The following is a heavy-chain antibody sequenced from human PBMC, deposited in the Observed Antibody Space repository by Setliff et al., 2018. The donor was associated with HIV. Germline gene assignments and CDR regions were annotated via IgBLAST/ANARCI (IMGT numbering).Heavy chain of an antibody. CDR3: ARDWGEHYDSGGFSS. Sequence: GGSLRLSCAISGFTFSSYTMHWARQAPGKGLEWVSSISSSSNSIYYTDSVKGRFTISRDNAKNALYLQMNSLRAEDTAVYYCARDWGEHYDSGGFSSWGQGTLVTVSS. CDR2: ISSSSNSI. V-gene: IGHV3-21*01. D-gene: IGHD3-22*01. J-gene: IGHJ5*02. CDR1: GFTFSSYT.